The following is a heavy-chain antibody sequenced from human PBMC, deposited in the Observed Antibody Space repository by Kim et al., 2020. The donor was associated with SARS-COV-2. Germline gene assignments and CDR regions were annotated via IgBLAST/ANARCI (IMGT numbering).Heavy chain of an antibody. CDR3: AREKIAVAGTDFDY. V-gene: IGHV1-2*02. CDR2: INPNSGGT. J-gene: IGHJ4*02. D-gene: IGHD6-19*01. Sequence: ASVKVSCKASGYTFTGYYMHWVRQAPGQGLEWMGWINPNSGGTNYAQKFQGRVTMTRDTSISTAYMELSRLRSDDTAVYYCAREKIAVAGTDFDYWAQGTLVTVSS. CDR1: GYTFTGYY.